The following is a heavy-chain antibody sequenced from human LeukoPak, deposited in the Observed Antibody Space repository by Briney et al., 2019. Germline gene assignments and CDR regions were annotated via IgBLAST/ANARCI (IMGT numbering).Heavy chain of an antibody. CDR2: IYLRDSDT. Sequence: RGESLKISCKASGYTFTHQWIGWVRQKSGSGLEWMGIIYLRDSDTRYSPSFQGHVSISADTSINTAYLEWSRLEASDTAIYYCARHSDVIGAIWGQGTLVTVSS. V-gene: IGHV5-51*01. CDR3: ARHSDVIGAI. CDR1: GYTFTHQW. J-gene: IGHJ4*02. D-gene: IGHD3-10*01.